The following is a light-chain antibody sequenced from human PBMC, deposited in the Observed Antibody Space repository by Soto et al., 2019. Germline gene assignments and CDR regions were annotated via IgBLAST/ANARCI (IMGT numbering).Light chain of an antibody. CDR2: DVN. CDR3: CSYAGSYTLV. J-gene: IGLJ1*01. V-gene: IGLV2-11*01. Sequence: QSALTQPRSVSGSPGQSVTISCTGTSSDVGGYNYVSWYQQHPGKAPKLMIYDVNKRLSGVPDRFSGSKSGNTASLTISGLQAEDEADYYCCSYAGSYTLVFGTGTKLTVL. CDR1: SSDVGGYNY.